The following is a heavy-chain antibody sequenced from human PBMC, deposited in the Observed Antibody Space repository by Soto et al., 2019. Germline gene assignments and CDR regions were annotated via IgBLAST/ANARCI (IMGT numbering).Heavy chain of an antibody. D-gene: IGHD2-2*01. CDR3: ARVPDY. CDR1: GGSISSYY. J-gene: IGHJ4*02. Sequence: SEILSLTCTVSGGSISSYYWSWIRQSPGKGLEWIGYISYSGSTKYNPSLKSRVTISIDRSKNQFSLKLSSVTAADTAVYYCARVPDYWGQGILVTVSS. CDR2: ISYSGST. V-gene: IGHV4-59*12.